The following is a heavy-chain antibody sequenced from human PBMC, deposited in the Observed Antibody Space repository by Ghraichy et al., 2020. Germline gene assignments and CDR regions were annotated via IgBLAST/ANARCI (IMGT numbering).Heavy chain of an antibody. CDR2: ISGSGGST. Sequence: GGSLRLSCAASGFTFSSYAMSWVRQAPGKGLEWVSAISGSGGSTYYADSVKGRFTISRDNSKNTLYLQMNSLRAEDTAVYYCAKDREYYYDNPGDAFDIWGQGTMVTVSS. CDR3: AKDREYYYDNPGDAFDI. V-gene: IGHV3-23*01. J-gene: IGHJ3*02. CDR1: GFTFSSYA. D-gene: IGHD3-22*01.